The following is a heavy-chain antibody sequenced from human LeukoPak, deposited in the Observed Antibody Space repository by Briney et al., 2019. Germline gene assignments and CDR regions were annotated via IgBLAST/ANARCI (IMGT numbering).Heavy chain of an antibody. V-gene: IGHV3-43*02. CDR3: AKDLLVRGWAYYYMNV. Sequence: GGSLRLSCAASGFTFDDYVMHSVRQAPGKGLEWVSLISVVGGNTYYADSVKGRFTISRDNSENSLYLQMNSLRTEDTALYYCAKDLLVRGWAYYYMNVWGKGTAVTVSS. CDR1: GFTFDDYV. D-gene: IGHD3-10*01. CDR2: ISVVGGNT. J-gene: IGHJ6*03.